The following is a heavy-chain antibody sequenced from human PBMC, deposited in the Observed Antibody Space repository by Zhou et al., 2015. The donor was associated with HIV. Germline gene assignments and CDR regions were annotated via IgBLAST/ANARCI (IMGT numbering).Heavy chain of an antibody. CDR2: IIPVFGTT. CDR3: AKERGGATRPGWRYFDL. D-gene: IGHD6-6*01. J-gene: IGHJ2*01. Sequence: QVQLVQSGAEVKKPGASVKVSYKASGGSFSTDGISWVRQAPGQGLEWVGGIIPVFGTTKSAQKFQGRVTITADRSTSTAYMDLRSLRFEDTAVYYCAKERGGATRPGWRYFDLWGRGTLVTVSS. V-gene: IGHV1-69*06. CDR1: GGSFSTDG.